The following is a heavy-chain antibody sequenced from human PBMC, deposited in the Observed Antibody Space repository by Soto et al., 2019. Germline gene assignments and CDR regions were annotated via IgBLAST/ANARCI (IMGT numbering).Heavy chain of an antibody. V-gene: IGHV3-30*18. J-gene: IGHJ4*02. D-gene: IGHD4-17*01. CDR3: AKYQGYGDYDASGY. Sequence: GGSLRLSCAASGFTFSSYGMHWVRQAPGKGLEWVAVISYDGSNKYYADSVKGRFTISRDNSKNTLYLQMNSLRAEDTAVYYCAKYQGYGDYDASGYWGQGTLVTVSS. CDR2: ISYDGSNK. CDR1: GFTFSSYG.